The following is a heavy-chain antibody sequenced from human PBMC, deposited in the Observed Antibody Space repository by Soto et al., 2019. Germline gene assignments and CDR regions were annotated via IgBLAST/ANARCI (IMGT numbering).Heavy chain of an antibody. D-gene: IGHD6-19*01. CDR1: GYTFTCYY. Sequence: ASVKVSCKASGYTFTCYYMHWVRQAPGQGLEWMGWINPNSGGTNYAQKFQGWVTMTRDTSISTAYMELSRLRSDDTAVYYCARERSQWLVRGEFDYWGQATLVTVSS. V-gene: IGHV1-2*04. J-gene: IGHJ4*02. CDR2: INPNSGGT. CDR3: ARERSQWLVRGEFDY.